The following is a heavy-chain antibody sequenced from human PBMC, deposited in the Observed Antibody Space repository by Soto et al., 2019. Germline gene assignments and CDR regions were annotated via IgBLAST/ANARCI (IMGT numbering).Heavy chain of an antibody. CDR3: ARDSSSWDYYYYGMDV. D-gene: IGHD6-13*01. V-gene: IGHV1-3*01. J-gene: IGHJ6*02. CDR1: GYTFTSYA. CDR2: INAGNGNT. Sequence: QVQLVQSGAEVKKPGASVKVSCKASGYTFTSYAMHWVRQAPGQRLEWMGWINAGNGNTKYSQKFQGRVTITRDTSASTAYMELSSLRSEDTAVYYCARDSSSWDYYYYGMDVWGQGTTVTVSS.